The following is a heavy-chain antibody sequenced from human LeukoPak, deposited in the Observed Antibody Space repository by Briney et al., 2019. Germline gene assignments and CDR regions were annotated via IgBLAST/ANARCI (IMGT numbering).Heavy chain of an antibody. CDR3: TRGGEYSASPGVY. J-gene: IGHJ4*02. CDR1: GFTFSSYW. CDR2: IKRDGSEK. Sequence: GGSLRLSCAASGFTFSSYWMTWVRQAPGKGLEWVANIKRDGSEKFYVASVKGRFTISRDNAKNSLYLQMNSLRAEDTAVYYCTRGGEYSASPGVYWGQGTLVTVSS. V-gene: IGHV3-7*01. D-gene: IGHD2/OR15-2a*01.